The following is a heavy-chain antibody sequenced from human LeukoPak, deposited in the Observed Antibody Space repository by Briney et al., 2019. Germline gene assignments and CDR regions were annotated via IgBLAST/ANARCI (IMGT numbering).Heavy chain of an antibody. CDR2: IYYSGST. D-gene: IGHD3-10*01. V-gene: IGHV4-30-4*01. CDR3: ARVGVRGVIRY. Sequence: SETLSLTCTVSGGSIGSGDYYWRWIRQPPRKGLEWIGYIYYSGSTYYNPSLKSRVTISVDTSKNQFSLKLSSVTAADTAVYYCARVGVRGVIRYWGQGTLVTVSS. J-gene: IGHJ4*02. CDR1: GGSIGSGDYY.